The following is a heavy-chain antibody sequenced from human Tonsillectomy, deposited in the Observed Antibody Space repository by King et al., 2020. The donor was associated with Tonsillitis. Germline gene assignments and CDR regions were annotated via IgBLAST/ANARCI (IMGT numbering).Heavy chain of an antibody. CDR3: AKDKVATMPRDVFDF. V-gene: IGHV3-23*04. D-gene: IGHD5-12*01. J-gene: IGHJ3*01. Sequence: VPLVESGGGLVQPGGSLRLSCAASGFTFSSYSMSWVRQAPGKGLEWVSAISGSGGSAYSADSVKGRFTISRDNSKNTLYLQMNSLRAEDTAVYYCAKDKVATMPRDVFDFWGQGTMVTVSS. CDR1: GFTFSSYS. CDR2: ISGSGGSA.